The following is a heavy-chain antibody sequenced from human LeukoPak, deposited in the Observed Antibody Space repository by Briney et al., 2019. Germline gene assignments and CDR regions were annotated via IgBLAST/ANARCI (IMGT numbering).Heavy chain of an antibody. D-gene: IGHD6-13*01. Sequence: GGSLRLSCAASGFTFSSYSMNWVRQAPGKGLEWVSSISSSSQYIIYADSVKGRFTISRDNSKNTLYLQMNSLRAEDTAVYYCAKGGINWSDPWGQGTLVTVSS. J-gene: IGHJ5*02. CDR2: ISSSSQYI. CDR1: GFTFSSYS. V-gene: IGHV3-21*04. CDR3: AKGGINWSDP.